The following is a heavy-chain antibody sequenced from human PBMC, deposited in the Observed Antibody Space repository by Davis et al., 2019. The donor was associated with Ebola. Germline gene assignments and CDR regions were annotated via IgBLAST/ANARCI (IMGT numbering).Heavy chain of an antibody. CDR1: GGTFSSYA. CDR3: ARGYDFWSGYSVYFDY. D-gene: IGHD3-3*01. CDR2: IIPIFGTA. J-gene: IGHJ4*02. Sequence: AASVKVSCKASGGTFSSYAISWVRQAPGQGLEWMGGIIPIFGTANYAQKFQGRVTITADESTSTAYMELSSLRSEDTAVYYCARGYDFWSGYSVYFDYWGQGTLVTVSS. V-gene: IGHV1-69*13.